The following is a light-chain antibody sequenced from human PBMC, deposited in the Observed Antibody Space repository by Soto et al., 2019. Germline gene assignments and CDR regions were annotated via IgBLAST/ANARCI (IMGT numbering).Light chain of an antibody. V-gene: IGKV3-20*01. Sequence: EIVLTQSPGILSLSPGERATLSCRASRSVSSSNLAWYQQKRGQAPRLLIYGASSRATGIPDRFSGSGSGTDFTLIIKRLEPEDFAVYYCQQYGSSITFGQGTRLEMK. J-gene: IGKJ5*01. CDR3: QQYGSSIT. CDR1: RSVSSSN. CDR2: GAS.